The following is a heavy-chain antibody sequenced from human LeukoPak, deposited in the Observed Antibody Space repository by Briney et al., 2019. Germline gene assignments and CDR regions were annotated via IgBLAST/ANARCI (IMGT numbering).Heavy chain of an antibody. V-gene: IGHV3-23*01. J-gene: IGHJ4*02. CDR2: ISDGGSIT. CDR1: GFTFSDYG. Sequence: GGSLRLSCAASGFTFSDYGMSWVRQAPGKGLEWVSTISDGGSITYYADSVKGRFTISRDNSKNTLFLQMSSLRAEDTAVYYCARGPSGYHNTGGQGTLVTVSS. D-gene: IGHD5-12*01. CDR3: ARGPSGYHNT.